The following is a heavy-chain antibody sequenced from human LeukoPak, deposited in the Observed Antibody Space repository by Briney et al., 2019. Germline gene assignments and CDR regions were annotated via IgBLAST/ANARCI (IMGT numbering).Heavy chain of an antibody. CDR1: GGSFRDYT. J-gene: IGHJ4*02. CDR2: SVPIFGTA. D-gene: IGHD5-24*01. Sequence: GSSVKVSCKTSGGSFRDYTISWVRQAPGQGLEWMGRSVPIFGTANYAHKFQGRVTLSTDESSSTAYMKLSSLRSEDTAIYYCARGAGYLHLRAVYFDFWGQGTLITVSS. V-gene: IGHV1-69*05. CDR3: ARGAGYLHLRAVYFDF.